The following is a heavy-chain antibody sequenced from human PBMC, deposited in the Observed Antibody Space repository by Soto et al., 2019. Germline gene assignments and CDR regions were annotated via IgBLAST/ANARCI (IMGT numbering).Heavy chain of an antibody. Sequence: EVQLLESEGGLVQPGGSLRLSCAASGFTFSSYAMSWVRQAPGKGLEWVSAISGSGGSTYYADSVKGRFTISRDNSKNTLYLQMNSLRAEDTAVYYCAKASGWFGEFDYWGQGTLVTVSS. V-gene: IGHV3-23*01. J-gene: IGHJ4*02. CDR1: GFTFSSYA. D-gene: IGHD3-10*01. CDR2: ISGSGGST. CDR3: AKASGWFGEFDY.